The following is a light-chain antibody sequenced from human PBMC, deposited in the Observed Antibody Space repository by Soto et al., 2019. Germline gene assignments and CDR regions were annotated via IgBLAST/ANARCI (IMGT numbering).Light chain of an antibody. CDR2: RTS. CDR3: QQYNNWPRAT. V-gene: IGKV3-15*01. CDR1: QSVRSN. Sequence: EIVMTQSPATLSASPGERATLYCRASQSVRSNLAWYQQKPGQAPRLLMFRTSSRATGFPARFSGSGSGTEFNLTISSLQSEDFGVYYCQQYNNWPRATFGGGTKVDI. J-gene: IGKJ4*01.